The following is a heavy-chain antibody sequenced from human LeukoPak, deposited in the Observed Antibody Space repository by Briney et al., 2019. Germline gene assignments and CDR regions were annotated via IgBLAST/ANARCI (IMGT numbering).Heavy chain of an antibody. V-gene: IGHV3-48*01. CDR2: IGTSSTTI. CDR1: GFTFSSYT. D-gene: IGHD6-25*01. J-gene: IGHJ6*03. CDR3: ARFAAGGSYYYYMDV. Sequence: GGSLRLSCAASGFTFSSYTMNWVRQPPGKGLEWVSNIGTSSTTIYYADSVKGRFTISRVNAKNSLYLQMNSLRADDTAVYYCARFAAGGSYYYYMDVWGEGTTVTVSS.